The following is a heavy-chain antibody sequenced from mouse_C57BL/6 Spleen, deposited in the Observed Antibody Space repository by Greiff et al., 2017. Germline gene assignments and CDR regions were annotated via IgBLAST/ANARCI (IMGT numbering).Heavy chain of an antibody. CDR1: GYTFTDYE. J-gene: IGHJ2*01. CDR2: IDPETGGT. Sequence: VQLQQSGAELVRPGASVTLSCKASGYTFTDYEMHWVKQTPVHGLEWIGAIDPETGGTAYNQKFKGKAILTADKSSSTAYMELRSLTSEDSAVYYCTGNYYGSSFFDYWGQGTTLTVSS. CDR3: TGNYYGSSFFDY. D-gene: IGHD1-1*01. V-gene: IGHV1-15*01.